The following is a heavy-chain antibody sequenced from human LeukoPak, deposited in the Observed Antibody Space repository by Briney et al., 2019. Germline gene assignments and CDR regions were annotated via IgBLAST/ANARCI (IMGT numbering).Heavy chain of an antibody. V-gene: IGHV3-23*01. J-gene: IGHJ6*03. Sequence: PGGSLRLSCAASGFTFSTYAMSWVRQAPGKGLQWVSAISGSGGSTYYADSVKGRFTISRDNSKNTLYLQMNGLRAEDTAVYYCAKTAKSYSKYEDYYYYMDVWGKGTTVTVSS. CDR2: ISGSGGST. CDR3: AKTAKSYSKYEDYYYYMDV. CDR1: GFTFSTYA. D-gene: IGHD4-11*01.